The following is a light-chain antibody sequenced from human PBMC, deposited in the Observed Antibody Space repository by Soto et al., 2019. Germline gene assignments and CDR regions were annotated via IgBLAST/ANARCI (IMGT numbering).Light chain of an antibody. J-gene: IGLJ1*01. Sequence: QSALTQPASVSGSPGQSITISCTGTSSDISIYNYVSWYQQHPGKAPKLIIYEVSNRPSGISNRSSGAKSGNTASLTISGLQVEDEADYYCCSYTNSTNYVFGAGTKVTVL. CDR1: SSDISIYNY. CDR2: EVS. V-gene: IGLV2-14*01. CDR3: CSYTNSTNYV.